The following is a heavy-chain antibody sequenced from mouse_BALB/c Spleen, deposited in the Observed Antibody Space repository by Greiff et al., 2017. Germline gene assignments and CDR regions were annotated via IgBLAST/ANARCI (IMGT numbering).Heavy chain of an antibody. V-gene: IGHV5-12-2*01. Sequence: EVQVVESGGGLVQPGGSLKLSCAASGFTFSSYTMSWVRQTPEKRLEWVAYISNGGGSTYYPDTVKGRFTISRDNAKNTLYLQMSSLKSEDTAMYYCARHGWYAMDYWGQGTSVTVSS. D-gene: IGHD1-1*02. CDR3: ARHGWYAMDY. J-gene: IGHJ4*01. CDR1: GFTFSSYT. CDR2: ISNGGGST.